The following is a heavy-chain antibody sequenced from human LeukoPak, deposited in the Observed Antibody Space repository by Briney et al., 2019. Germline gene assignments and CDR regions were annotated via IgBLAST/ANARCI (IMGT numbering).Heavy chain of an antibody. V-gene: IGHV3-53*01. Sequence: GGSLRLSCAASGFTVSSNYMSWVRQAPGKGLEWVSVIYSGGSTYYADSVKGRFTISRDNSKNTLYLQMNSLRAEDTAVYYCAKDRRYSSSWYYYYYGMDVWGQGTTVTVSS. CDR3: AKDRRYSSSWYYYYYGMDV. CDR1: GFTVSSNY. J-gene: IGHJ6*02. D-gene: IGHD6-13*01. CDR2: IYSGGST.